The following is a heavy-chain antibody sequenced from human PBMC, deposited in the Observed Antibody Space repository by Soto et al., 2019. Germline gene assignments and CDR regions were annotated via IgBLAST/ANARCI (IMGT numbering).Heavy chain of an antibody. CDR1: GGSVSSGSYY. D-gene: IGHD6-6*01. Sequence: SETLSLTCTVSGGSVSSGSYYWSWIRQPPGKGLEWIGNIFYRGSTKYNPSLKGRATISVDTSKNQFSLNLNSVTAADTAVYYCARDSGFYSSSSFDYWGQGTLVTVSS. V-gene: IGHV4-61*01. CDR3: ARDSGFYSSSSFDY. J-gene: IGHJ4*02. CDR2: IFYRGST.